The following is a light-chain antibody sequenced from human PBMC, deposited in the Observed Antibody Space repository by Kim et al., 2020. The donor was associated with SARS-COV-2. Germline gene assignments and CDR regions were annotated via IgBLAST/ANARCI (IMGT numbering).Light chain of an antibody. CDR3: LHYSTPPYT. CDR1: QAVANKD. V-gene: IGKV3-20*01. J-gene: IGKJ2*01. CDR2: ATS. Sequence: IVLTQSPGSLSLAPGESATLSCRASQAVANKDFVWYQQKIGQAPRVLIYATSTRATGIPDRFSGSGSGTDFSLTISRLEPEDFATYYCLHYSTPPYTFGQGTKLEI.